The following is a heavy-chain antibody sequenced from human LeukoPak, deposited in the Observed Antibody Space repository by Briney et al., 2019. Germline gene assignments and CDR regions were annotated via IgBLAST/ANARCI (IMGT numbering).Heavy chain of an antibody. D-gene: IGHD3-10*01. J-gene: IGHJ6*02. Sequence: GGSLRLSCAASGFPFSSYGMHWVRQAPGKGLEWVAFIRYDGSNKYYADSVKGRFTISRDNSKNTLYLQMNSLRAEDTAVYYCAKDRGTSWYNAMDVWGQGTTVTVSS. V-gene: IGHV3-30*02. CDR1: GFPFSSYG. CDR2: IRYDGSNK. CDR3: AKDRGTSWYNAMDV.